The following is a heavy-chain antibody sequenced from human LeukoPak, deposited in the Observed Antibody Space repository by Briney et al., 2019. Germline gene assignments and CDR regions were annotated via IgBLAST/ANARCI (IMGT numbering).Heavy chain of an antibody. CDR2: ISYSGST. CDR1: HGSISSYY. D-gene: IGHD6-19*01. Sequence: SETLSLTCTVSHGSISSYYWSWIRQPPGKGLEWIGHISYSGSTNYNPSLKSRVTISVDTSKNQFSLKLSSVTAADTAVYYCARHPDSSGWYGHFDYWGQGTLVTVSS. J-gene: IGHJ4*02. V-gene: IGHV4-59*08. CDR3: ARHPDSSGWYGHFDY.